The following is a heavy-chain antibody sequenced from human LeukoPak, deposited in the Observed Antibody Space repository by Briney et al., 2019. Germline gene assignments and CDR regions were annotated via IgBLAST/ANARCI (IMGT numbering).Heavy chain of an antibody. J-gene: IGHJ3*02. V-gene: IGHV1-18*01. D-gene: IGHD4-17*01. Sequence: GASVKVSCKASGGTFTSYGISWVRQAPGQGLEWMGWISAYNGNTNYAQKLQGRVTMTTDTSTSTAYMELRSLRSDDTAVYYCARDLATVTTDVDAFDIWGQGTMVTVSS. CDR1: GGTFTSYG. CDR2: ISAYNGNT. CDR3: ARDLATVTTDVDAFDI.